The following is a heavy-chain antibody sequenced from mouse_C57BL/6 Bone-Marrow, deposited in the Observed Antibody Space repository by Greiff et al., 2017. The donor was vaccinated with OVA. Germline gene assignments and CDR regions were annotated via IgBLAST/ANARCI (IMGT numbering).Heavy chain of an antibody. Sequence: EVKLVESGGGLVQPGGSLKLSCAASGFTFSDYGMAWVRQAPRKGPEWVAFISNLAYSIYYADTVTGRFTISRENAKNTLYLEMSSLRSEDTAMYYCARHQGLRGFAYWGQGTLVTVSA. V-gene: IGHV5-15*01. CDR2: ISNLAYSI. D-gene: IGHD2-2*01. CDR1: GFTFSDYG. J-gene: IGHJ3*01. CDR3: ARHQGLRGFAY.